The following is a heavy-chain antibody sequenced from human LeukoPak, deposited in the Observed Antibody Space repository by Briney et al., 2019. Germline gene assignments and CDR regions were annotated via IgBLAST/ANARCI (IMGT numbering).Heavy chain of an antibody. Sequence: ALRLSCAASGFTFDGYAMHWVRQAPGKGLEWVSGISWNSGSIVYADSVKGRFTISRDNAKNSLFLQMNSLRTEDTAFYYCAKGEKAGYSGGEGTLVTVSS. V-gene: IGHV3-9*01. CDR3: AKGEKAGYS. D-gene: IGHD5-12*01. CDR2: ISWNSGSI. CDR1: GFTFDGYA. J-gene: IGHJ4*02.